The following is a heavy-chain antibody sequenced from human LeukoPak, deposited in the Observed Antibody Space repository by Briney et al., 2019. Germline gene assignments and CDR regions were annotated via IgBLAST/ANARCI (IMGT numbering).Heavy chain of an antibody. CDR2: IYPSDSDT. D-gene: IGHD5-12*01. CDR1: GYSFTGYW. V-gene: IGHV5-51*01. J-gene: IGHJ4*02. CDR3: ARSVYNGYTGADY. Sequence: GESLKISCKGSGYSFTGYWIAWVRQMPGKGLEWMGIIYPSDSDTRYSPSFQGQVTISADKSISTAYLQWSSLKASDTAMYYCARSVYNGYTGADYWGQGTLVTVSS.